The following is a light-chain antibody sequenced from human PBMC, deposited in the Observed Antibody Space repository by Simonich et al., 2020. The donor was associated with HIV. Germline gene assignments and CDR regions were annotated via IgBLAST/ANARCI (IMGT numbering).Light chain of an antibody. V-gene: IGLV3-21*03. Sequence: SYVLTQPPSVSVAPGKTARVSCGGNDIGSKSVHWYQKKSGQAPVLVVYDDGDRPSGIPDRFSGSNSGNTATLTISRLEAGDEADYYCQVWAGSGDHWVFGGGTKLTVL. CDR2: DDG. CDR3: QVWAGSGDHWV. J-gene: IGLJ3*02. CDR1: DIGSKS.